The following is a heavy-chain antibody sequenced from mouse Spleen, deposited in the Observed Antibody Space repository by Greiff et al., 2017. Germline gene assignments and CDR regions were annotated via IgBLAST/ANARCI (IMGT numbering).Heavy chain of an antibody. V-gene: IGHV1-69*01. CDR1: GYTFTSYW. Sequence: VQLQQPGAELVMPGASVKLSCKASGYTFTSYWMHWVKQRPGQGLEWIGEIDPSDSYTNYNQKFKGKATLTVDKSSSTAYMQLSSLTSEDSAVYYCAREGGGYLDYWGQGTTLTVSS. CDR3: AREGGGYLDY. J-gene: IGHJ2*01. CDR2: IDPSDSYT.